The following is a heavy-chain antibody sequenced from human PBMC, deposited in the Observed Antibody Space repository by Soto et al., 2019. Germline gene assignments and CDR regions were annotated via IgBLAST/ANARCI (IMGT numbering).Heavy chain of an antibody. D-gene: IGHD2-15*01. CDR1: GFTFSSYS. V-gene: IGHV3-21*01. CDR2: ISSSSYI. Sequence: GGSLRLSCAASGFTFSSYSMNWVRQAPGKGLEWVSSISSSSYIYYADSVKGRFTISRDNAKNSLYLQMNSLRAEDTAVYYCARGTGGIVVVEECWFDPWGQGTLVTVSS. J-gene: IGHJ5*02. CDR3: ARGTGGIVVVEECWFDP.